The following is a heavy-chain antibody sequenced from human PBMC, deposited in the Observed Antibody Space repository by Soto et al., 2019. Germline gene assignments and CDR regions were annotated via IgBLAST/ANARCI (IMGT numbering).Heavy chain of an antibody. CDR1: GGTFSNYA. D-gene: IGHD6-19*01. CDR3: AMWVKEAGIGGNYYYGMDV. J-gene: IGHJ6*02. CDR2: IMHIFGRP. V-gene: IGHV1-69*12. Sequence: QVQLVQSGAEVKKPGSSVKVSCKASGGTFSNYAFSWVRQAPGQGLEWLGGIMHIFGRPDYAQKFRDRVTITADESTSSAHMELSSLRYEDTAVYYWAMWVKEAGIGGNYYYGMDVWGQGTTVTVSS.